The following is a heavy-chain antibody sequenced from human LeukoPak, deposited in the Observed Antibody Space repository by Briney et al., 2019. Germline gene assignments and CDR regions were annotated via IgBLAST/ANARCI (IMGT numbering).Heavy chain of an antibody. J-gene: IGHJ3*02. CDR1: GFTFSGYA. V-gene: IGHV3-23*01. Sequence: GGSLRLSCEASGFTFSGYAMSWGRQAPGKGLEWVSSASGEGYTRYYADSVHGRFTISRDNSKNTLYLQMNGLRGEDTAVYYCARHVDTSMVTAGAAFDIWGQGTIVTVSS. CDR3: ARHVDTSMVTAGAAFDI. CDR2: ASGEGYTR. D-gene: IGHD5-18*01.